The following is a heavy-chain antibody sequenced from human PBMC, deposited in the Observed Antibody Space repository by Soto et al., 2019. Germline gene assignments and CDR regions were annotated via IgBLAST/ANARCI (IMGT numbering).Heavy chain of an antibody. J-gene: IGHJ1*01. Sequence: SVKVSCKASGFTFSSSAIQWVRQARGQPLEWIGWIVVGSGKTDYTHNLQARVTITRDKSTSTADMELSGLRDEDTAVYYCEATFAEGFYAFGGHPWWSQGTLVTVSS. D-gene: IGHD3-16*01. CDR2: IVVGSGKT. V-gene: IGHV1-58*02. CDR1: GFTFSSSA. CDR3: EATFAEGFYAFGGHPW.